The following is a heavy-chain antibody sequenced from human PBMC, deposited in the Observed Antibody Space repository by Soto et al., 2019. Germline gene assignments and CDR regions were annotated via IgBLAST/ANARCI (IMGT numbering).Heavy chain of an antibody. CDR1: EFTSSDHY. V-gene: IGHV3-72*01. CDR3: ARETCNDGVCYIDY. Sequence: EVQLVESGGGLAKPGGTLGFSGPASEFTSSDHYLDWFRQPPGKALEWVGGTKNKPNSYTTQYAGSVKGRFTIPRDDSKNALYLQINSLKTEDTAVYYCARETCNDGVCYIDYWGQGTLVTVSS. J-gene: IGHJ4*02. CDR2: TKNKPNSYTT. D-gene: IGHD2-8*01.